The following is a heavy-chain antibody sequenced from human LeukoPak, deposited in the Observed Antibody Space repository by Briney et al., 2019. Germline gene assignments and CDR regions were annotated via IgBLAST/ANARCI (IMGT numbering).Heavy chain of an antibody. Sequence: GGSLRLSCAASGFTLNNYARSWLRPAPGKEREWGSATSSSDAGTYHADPVRGRITISRDNAKNSLYLQMNYLRADDTAIYYCTRGGVRGVLLPVDYWGQGALGTVSS. V-gene: IGHV3-23*01. CDR1: GFTLNNYA. J-gene: IGHJ4*02. CDR3: TRGGVRGVLLPVDY. D-gene: IGHD3-10*01. CDR2: TSSSDAGT.